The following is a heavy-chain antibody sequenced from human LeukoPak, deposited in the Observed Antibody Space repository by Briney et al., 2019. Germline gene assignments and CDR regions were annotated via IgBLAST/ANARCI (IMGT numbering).Heavy chain of an antibody. CDR3: AKARLKEPYSTLYFDY. J-gene: IGHJ4*02. V-gene: IGHV3-23*01. CDR1: GFTFSSYA. Sequence: GGSLRLSCAASGFTFSSYAMSWVRQAPGKGLEWVSAISGSGGSTYYADSVKGRFTISRDNSKNTLYLQMNSLRAEDTAVYYCAKARLKEPYSTLYFDYWGQGTLVTVSS. CDR2: ISGSGGST. D-gene: IGHD4-11*01.